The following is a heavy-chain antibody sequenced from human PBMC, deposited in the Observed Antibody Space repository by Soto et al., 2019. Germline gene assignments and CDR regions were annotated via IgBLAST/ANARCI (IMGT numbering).Heavy chain of an antibody. CDR2: IYHRGST. CDR1: GASISSSNW. Sequence: QVQLQESGPGLVKPSGTLSLTCAVSGASISSSNWWSWVRQPPGKGLEWIGEIYHRGSTNYNPSLRTRVTVSVDKSKNQFSLHLSSVTAADTAVYYCSRGSYSSNFDYWGQGTLVTVSS. V-gene: IGHV4-4*02. J-gene: IGHJ4*02. CDR3: SRGSYSSNFDY. D-gene: IGHD6-13*01.